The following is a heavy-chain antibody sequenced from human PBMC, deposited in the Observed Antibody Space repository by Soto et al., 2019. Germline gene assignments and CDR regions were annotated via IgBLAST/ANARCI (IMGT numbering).Heavy chain of an antibody. Sequence: GASVKVSCKASGGTFSSYAISWVRQAPGQGLEWMGGIIPIFGTANYAQKFQGRVTITADKSTSTAYMELSSLRSEDTAVYYCASVDDYGDYRWFDPWGQGTLVTVSS. D-gene: IGHD4-17*01. V-gene: IGHV1-69*06. CDR2: IIPIFGTA. J-gene: IGHJ5*02. CDR3: ASVDDYGDYRWFDP. CDR1: GGTFSSYA.